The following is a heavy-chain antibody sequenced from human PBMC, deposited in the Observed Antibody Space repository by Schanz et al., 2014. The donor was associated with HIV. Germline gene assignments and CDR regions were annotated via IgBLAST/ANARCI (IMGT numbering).Heavy chain of an antibody. D-gene: IGHD6-6*01. V-gene: IGHV3-33*01. J-gene: IGHJ4*02. Sequence: VQLLESGGGVVQPGGSLRLSCAASGFTFSSFGMHWVRQAPGKGLEWVALIWYDGSNQYYADSVKGRFTISRDNSKNTLYLQMNSLRAKDTDVYYCARAFSVGQLVRVVDSWGQGTPVTVSS. CDR1: GFTFSSFG. CDR3: ARAFSVGQLVRVVDS. CDR2: IWYDGSNQ.